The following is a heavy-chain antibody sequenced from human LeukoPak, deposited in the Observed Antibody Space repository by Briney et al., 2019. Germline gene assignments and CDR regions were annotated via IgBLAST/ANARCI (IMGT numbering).Heavy chain of an antibody. Sequence: PGGSLRLFCAASGFTFANYDLNWVRQAPAKGLEWVSTISAYTGSTYYADSVKGRFTISRDNSKNPLYVQTSSLRAEDTAVYYCAKKVNGKYHFDYWGQGTLVTVSS. CDR1: GFTFANYD. J-gene: IGHJ4*02. D-gene: IGHD1-26*01. CDR2: ISAYTGST. V-gene: IGHV3-23*01. CDR3: AKKVNGKYHFDY.